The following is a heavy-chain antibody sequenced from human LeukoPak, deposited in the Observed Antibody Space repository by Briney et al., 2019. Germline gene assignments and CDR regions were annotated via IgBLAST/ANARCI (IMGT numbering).Heavy chain of an antibody. J-gene: IGHJ5*02. CDR2: INAGNGNT. CDR1: GYTFTSYA. CDR3: ARTRFGELLSFDP. V-gene: IGHV1-3*01. D-gene: IGHD3-10*01. Sequence: ASVKVSCKASGYTFTSYAMHWVRQAPGQKLEWMGWINAGNGNTKYSQKFQDRVTITRDTSASTAYMELSSLRSEDTAVYYCARTRFGELLSFDPWGQGTLVTVSS.